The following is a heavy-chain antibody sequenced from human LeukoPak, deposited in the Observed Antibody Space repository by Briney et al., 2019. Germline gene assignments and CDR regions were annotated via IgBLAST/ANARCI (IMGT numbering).Heavy chain of an antibody. CDR3: ARERDGYNVFDY. CDR2: ISSSSSYI. J-gene: IGHJ4*02. D-gene: IGHD5-24*01. Sequence: GSLRLSCAASGFTFSSYSMNWVRQAPGKGLEWVSSISSSSSYIYYADSVKGRFTISRDNAKNSLYLQMNSLRAEDTAVYYCARERDGYNVFDYWGQGTLVTVSS. CDR1: GFTFSSYS. V-gene: IGHV3-21*01.